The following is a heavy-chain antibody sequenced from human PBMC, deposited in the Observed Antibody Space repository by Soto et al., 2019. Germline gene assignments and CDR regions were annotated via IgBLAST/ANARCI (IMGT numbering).Heavy chain of an antibody. CDR2: IGNRGTGI. CDR3: ARDLRAVGMASRFDP. V-gene: IGHV3-11*01. D-gene: IGHD6-13*01. J-gene: IGHJ5*02. Sequence: QVQLVESGGGLVKPGGSLRLSCAASGFTFGDYYMTWIRQAPGKGLEWVSFIGNRGTGIYYADSVKGRFTIFRDNAKNSLHLQMNSLRAEDTAMYYCARDLRAVGMASRFDPWGQGTLVTVSS. CDR1: GFTFGDYY.